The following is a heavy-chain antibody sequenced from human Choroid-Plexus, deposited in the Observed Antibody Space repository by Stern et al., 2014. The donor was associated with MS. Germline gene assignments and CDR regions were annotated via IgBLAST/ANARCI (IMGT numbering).Heavy chain of an antibody. Sequence: VQLVESAGGVVQPGRPLSLSCVASGFTFGRCALHWVRQAPGKGLERVAGVSDDGSNKYYADSVKGRFTISRDNSQNTLYMQMSSLRPEDTAVYYCAKDRHYLTYFFDHWGQGSLVTVSS. CDR3: AKDRHYLTYFFDH. CDR2: VSDDGSNK. V-gene: IGHV3-30*18. J-gene: IGHJ5*02. D-gene: IGHD2/OR15-2a*01. CDR1: GFTFGRCA.